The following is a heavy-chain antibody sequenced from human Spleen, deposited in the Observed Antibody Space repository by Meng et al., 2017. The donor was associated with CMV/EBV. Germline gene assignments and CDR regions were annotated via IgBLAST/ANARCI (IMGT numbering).Heavy chain of an antibody. Sequence: SVKVSCKASGGTFSSYAISWVRQAPGQGLEWMGGIIPGLGTTKNAQKFQGRSTVTTDESTSTVYMELNSLRSDDTAVYYCARVQSGSGYCLDIWGQGTMVTVSS. CDR3: ARVQSGSGYCLDI. CDR2: IIPGLGTT. D-gene: IGHD3-3*01. CDR1: GGTFSSYA. J-gene: IGHJ3*02. V-gene: IGHV1-69*05.